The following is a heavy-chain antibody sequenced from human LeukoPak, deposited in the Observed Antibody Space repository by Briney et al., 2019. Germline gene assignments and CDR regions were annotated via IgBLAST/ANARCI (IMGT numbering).Heavy chain of an antibody. CDR3: ARDSHYGDYVGVFDY. V-gene: IGHV3-48*03. CDR2: ISSSGSTI. D-gene: IGHD4-17*01. J-gene: IGHJ4*02. CDR1: GFTFSSYE. Sequence: PGGSLRLSCAASGFTFSSYEMNWVRQAPGKGLEWVSYISSSGSTIYCADSVKGRFTISRDNAKNSLYLQMNSLRAEDTAVYYCARDSHYGDYVGVFDYWGQGTLVTVSS.